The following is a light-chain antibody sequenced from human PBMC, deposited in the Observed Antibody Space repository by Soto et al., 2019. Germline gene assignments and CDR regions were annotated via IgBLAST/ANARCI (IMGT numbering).Light chain of an antibody. J-gene: IGKJ5*01. Sequence: DLQMTQSPSSLSASVGDRVTITCRASQNINNYVNWYQQKSGKAPNLLIYGASSLHSGVPSRFSGSGSGTAFTLTISSLQPEDFASYYCQQSYSTPLTFGQGTRLEI. CDR1: QNINNY. CDR2: GAS. V-gene: IGKV1-39*01. CDR3: QQSYSTPLT.